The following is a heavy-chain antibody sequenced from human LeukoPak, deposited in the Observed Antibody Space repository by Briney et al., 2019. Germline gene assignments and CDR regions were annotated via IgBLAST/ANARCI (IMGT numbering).Heavy chain of an antibody. D-gene: IGHD3-10*01. V-gene: IGHV4-31*03. CDR2: IYYSGST. Sequence: SETLSLTCTVSGGSISSGGYYWSWIRQHPGKGLEWIGYIYYSGSTYYNPSLKSRVTISVDTSKNQFSLKLSSVTAADTAVYYCAREGITRVPYYFDYWGQGTLVTVSS. CDR3: AREGITRVPYYFDY. CDR1: GGSISSGGYY. J-gene: IGHJ4*02.